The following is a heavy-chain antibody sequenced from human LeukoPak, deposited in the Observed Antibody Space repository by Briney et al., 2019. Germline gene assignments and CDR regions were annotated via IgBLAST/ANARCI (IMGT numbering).Heavy chain of an antibody. D-gene: IGHD2-15*01. CDR3: ARSNNLYCSGGSCYSAWFDP. CDR2: IYYSGST. Sequence: SETLSLTCTVSGGSISSYYWSWIRQPPGKGLEWIGYIYYSGSTNYNPSLKSRVTISVDTSKNQFSLKLSSVTAADTAVYYCARSNNLYCSGGSCYSAWFDPWGQGTLVTVSS. CDR1: GGSISSYY. J-gene: IGHJ5*02. V-gene: IGHV4-59*08.